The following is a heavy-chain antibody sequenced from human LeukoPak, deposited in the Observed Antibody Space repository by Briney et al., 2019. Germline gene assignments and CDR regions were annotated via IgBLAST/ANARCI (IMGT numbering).Heavy chain of an antibody. D-gene: IGHD3-22*01. CDR1: GFTVSSNP. V-gene: IGHV3-23*01. J-gene: IGHJ5*02. CDR3: ARHRITMIAEGFDP. Sequence: PGGSLRLSCTVSGFTVSSNPWSWVRQAPGKGLEWVSAISGSGGSTYYADSVKGRFTISRDNSKNTLYLQMNSLRAEDTAVYYCARHRITMIAEGFDPWGQGTLVTVSS. CDR2: ISGSGGST.